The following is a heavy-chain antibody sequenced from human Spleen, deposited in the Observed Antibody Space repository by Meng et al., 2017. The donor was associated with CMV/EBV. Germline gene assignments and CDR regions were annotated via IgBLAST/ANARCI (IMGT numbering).Heavy chain of an antibody. J-gene: IGHJ4*02. V-gene: IGHV3-21*01. CDR1: GFTFSGSR. D-gene: IGHD5-24*01. CDR3: TRVLRDGYNPITLDY. CDR2: ITSSSSYI. Sequence: SGFTFSGSRMNWVRQAPGKGLEWVSSITSSSSYIYYADSVKGRFTISRDNAKNSLSLQMNSLRAEDTAVYYCTRVLRDGYNPITLDYWGQGTLVTVSS.